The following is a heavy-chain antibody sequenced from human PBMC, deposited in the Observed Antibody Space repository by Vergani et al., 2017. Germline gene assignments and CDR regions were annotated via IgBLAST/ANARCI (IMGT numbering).Heavy chain of an antibody. CDR3: ARSLTVGRSMALDT. D-gene: IGHD1-26*01. CDR1: GGSISSDNW. Sequence: QVQLQESGPGLVKPPGTLSLTCAVSGGSISSDNWWTWVRQSPGKGLEWIGEISRSGYTNYNPSLQSRVTISLDTSKNKFFLSLTSVTAADTAVYYCARSLTVGRSMALDTWGQGTMVSVSS. J-gene: IGHJ5*02. V-gene: IGHV4-4*03. CDR2: ISRSGYT.